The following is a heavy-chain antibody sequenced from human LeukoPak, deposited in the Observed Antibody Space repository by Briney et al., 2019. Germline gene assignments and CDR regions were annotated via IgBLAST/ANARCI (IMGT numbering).Heavy chain of an antibody. D-gene: IGHD5-18*01. Sequence: PGRSLRLSCAASGFTFSSYGMHWVRQAPGEGLEWVAVISYDGSNKYYADSVKGRFTISRDNSKNTLYLQMNSLRAEDTAVYYCARGYSYGALDYWGQGTLVTVSS. CDR2: ISYDGSNK. CDR3: ARGYSYGALDY. CDR1: GFTFSSYG. V-gene: IGHV3-30*03. J-gene: IGHJ4*02.